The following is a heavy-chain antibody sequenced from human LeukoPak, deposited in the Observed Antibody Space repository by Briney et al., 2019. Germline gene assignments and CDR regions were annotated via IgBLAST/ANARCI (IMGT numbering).Heavy chain of an antibody. D-gene: IGHD3-22*01. CDR2: ISSSSSTM. V-gene: IGHV3-48*02. CDR1: GFTFSSYS. Sequence: GGSLRLSCAASGFTFSSYSMNGVRQAPGKGLEWVSYISSSSSTMYYADSVKGRFTISRDNAKNSLYLQMNSLRDDDTAVYYCVRDGGYTTPDYWGQGTLVTVSS. CDR3: VRDGGYTTPDY. J-gene: IGHJ4*02.